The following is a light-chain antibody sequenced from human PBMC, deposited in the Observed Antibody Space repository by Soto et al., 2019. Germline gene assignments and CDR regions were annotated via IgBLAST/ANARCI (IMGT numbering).Light chain of an antibody. CDR2: DVS. V-gene: IGLV2-11*01. J-gene: IGLJ3*02. CDR1: SSDVGGYNY. Sequence: QSALTQPRSVSGSPGQSVTISCTGTSSDVGGYNYVSWYQQHPGKATKLMIYDVSKRPSGVPDRFSGSKSGNTASLTISGLQAEDEADYYCCSYAGSSFWVFGGGTKLTVL. CDR3: CSYAGSSFWV.